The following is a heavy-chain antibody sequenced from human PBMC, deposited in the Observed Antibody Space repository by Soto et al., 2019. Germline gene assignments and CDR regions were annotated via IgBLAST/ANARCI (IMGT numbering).Heavy chain of an antibody. D-gene: IGHD3-3*01. CDR3: ARVAYDFWSGLFDP. V-gene: IGHV4-59*01. CDR2: IYYSGST. Sequence: PSETLSLTCTVSGGSISSYYWSWIRQPPGKGLEWIGYIYYSGSTNYNPSLKSRVTISVDTSKNQFSLKLSSVTAADTAVYYCARVAYDFWSGLFDPWGQRTLVTVSS. J-gene: IGHJ5*02. CDR1: GGSISSYY.